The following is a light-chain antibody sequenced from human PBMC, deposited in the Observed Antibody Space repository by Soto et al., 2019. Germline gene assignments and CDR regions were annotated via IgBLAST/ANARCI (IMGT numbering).Light chain of an antibody. Sequence: QSALTQPASVSGSPGQSITISCTGTSSDVGGYNYVSWYQQHPGIAPKLLIYGVTNRPSGVSPRFSGSKSGNTASLTISGPQAEEEADYPCSSYNSASTPLYLFGTGTKLTVL. CDR1: SSDVGGYNY. J-gene: IGLJ1*01. CDR2: GVT. CDR3: SSYNSASTPLYL. V-gene: IGLV2-14*01.